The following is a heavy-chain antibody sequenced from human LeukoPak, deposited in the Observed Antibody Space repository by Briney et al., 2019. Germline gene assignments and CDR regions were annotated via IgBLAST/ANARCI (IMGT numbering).Heavy chain of an antibody. CDR3: ARDLNSYSGSYYLMDY. V-gene: IGHV3-48*03. J-gene: IGHJ4*02. D-gene: IGHD1-26*01. Sequence: PGGSLRLSCAASGFTFSSYEMNWVRQAPGKGLEWVSYISSSGSTIYYADSVKGRFTISRDNAKNSLYLQMSSLRAEDTAVYYCARDLNSYSGSYYLMDYWGQGTLGTVSS. CDR2: ISSSGSTI. CDR1: GFTFSSYE.